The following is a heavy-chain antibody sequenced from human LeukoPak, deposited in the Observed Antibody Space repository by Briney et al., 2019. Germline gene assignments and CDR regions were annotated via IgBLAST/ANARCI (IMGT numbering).Heavy chain of an antibody. V-gene: IGHV3-30-3*01. Sequence: TGGSLRLSCAASGFLFSSYAMHWVRQAPGKGLEWVAVISYDGVNTDYADSVMGRFTISRDNSKNTLYLQMDSLRAEDTAVYYFARCRDYNFWSGSAVDYWGQGTLVTVSS. J-gene: IGHJ4*02. D-gene: IGHD3-3*01. CDR1: GFLFSSYA. CDR2: ISYDGVNT. CDR3: ARCRDYNFWSGSAVDY.